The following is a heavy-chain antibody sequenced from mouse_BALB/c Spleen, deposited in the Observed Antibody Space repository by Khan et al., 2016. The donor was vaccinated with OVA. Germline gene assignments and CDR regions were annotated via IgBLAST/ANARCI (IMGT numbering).Heavy chain of an antibody. J-gene: IGHJ3*01. D-gene: IGHD1-1*01. V-gene: IGHV1-77*01. CDR2: IYPGTNTT. CDR1: GYIFTDYV. Sequence: QVQLQQPGPELVKPGASVKMSCKASGYIFTDYVINWVKQRTGQGLEWIGEIYPGTNTTYYNEKFKGKATLTADKSSNTAYMQLSSLTSEDSAVYFCARSYASWFAYWGQGTLVTVSA. CDR3: ARSYASWFAY.